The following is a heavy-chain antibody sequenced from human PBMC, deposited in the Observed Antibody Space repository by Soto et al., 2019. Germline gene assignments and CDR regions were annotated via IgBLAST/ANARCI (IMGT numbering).Heavy chain of an antibody. CDR1: GGSISSSSYY. V-gene: IGHV4-39*01. Sequence: SETLSLTCTVSGGSISSSSYYWGWIRQPPGKGLEWIGSIYYSGSTYYNPSLKSRVTISVDTSKNQFSLKLSSETAADTAVYYCSGRYYYDSSGAGGADYWGQGTLVTVSS. J-gene: IGHJ4*02. CDR3: SGRYYYDSSGAGGADY. D-gene: IGHD3-22*01. CDR2: IYYSGST.